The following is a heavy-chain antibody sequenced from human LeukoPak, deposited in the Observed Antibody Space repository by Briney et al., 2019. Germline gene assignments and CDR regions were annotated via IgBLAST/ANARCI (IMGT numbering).Heavy chain of an antibody. D-gene: IGHD2-2*01. CDR1: GFIFSTYW. J-gene: IGHJ4*02. CDR3: ARLVVPPGNRGWYYEH. V-gene: IGHV3-7*03. Sequence: GGSLRLSCAASGFIFSTYWMAWVRQGPGEGPEWVANINQRGSEKYYVDSVRGRFTISRDNAKNSLDLQMNSLRVEDTAIYYCARLVVPPGNRGWYYEHWGQGTLVTVSS. CDR2: INQRGSEK.